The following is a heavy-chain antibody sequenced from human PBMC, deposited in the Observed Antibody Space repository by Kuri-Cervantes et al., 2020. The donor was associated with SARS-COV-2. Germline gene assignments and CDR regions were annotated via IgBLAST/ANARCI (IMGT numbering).Heavy chain of an antibody. J-gene: IGHJ4*02. CDR2: VFYSGTT. CDR3: VRDHDYGSRNKFDF. V-gene: IGHV4-39*02. CDR1: HEPLYSSSHF. Sequence: SETLSLTCTVSHEPLYSSSHFWGWIRQSPGKGLEWIGSVFYSGTTYYNPSLQSRVTVSVDLSKNQFSLSLQSVTAADTAVYYCVRDHDYGSRNKFDFWGPGALVTSPQ. D-gene: IGHD6-13*01.